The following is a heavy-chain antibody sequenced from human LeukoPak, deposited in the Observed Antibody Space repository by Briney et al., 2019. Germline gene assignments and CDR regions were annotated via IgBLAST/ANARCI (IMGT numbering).Heavy chain of an antibody. CDR3: ARSWVWGSYRGYFDY. V-gene: IGHV3-30*03. D-gene: IGHD3-16*02. Sequence: AGGSLRLSCAASGFTFSSYGMHWVRQAPGKGLEWVAVISYDGSNKYYADSVKGRFTISRDNSKNTLYLQMNSLRAEDTAVYYCARSWVWGSYRGYFDYWGQGTLVTVSS. CDR2: ISYDGSNK. J-gene: IGHJ4*02. CDR1: GFTFSSYG.